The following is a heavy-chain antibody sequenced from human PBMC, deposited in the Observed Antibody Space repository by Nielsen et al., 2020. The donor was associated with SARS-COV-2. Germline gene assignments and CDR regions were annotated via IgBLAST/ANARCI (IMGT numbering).Heavy chain of an antibody. CDR3: AKDFWSSPNQVGPDY. CDR1: GFAFSDFG. CDR2: MSYDGNNE. J-gene: IGHJ4*02. D-gene: IGHD3-3*01. V-gene: IGHV3-30*18. Sequence: GESLKISCAASGFAFSDFGMHWVRQAPGKGLEWVSIMSYDGNNENYADSVKGRFTIIKDDSKNTLFLQMNSLRPEDTAVYYCAKDFWSSPNQVGPDYWGQGTLVTVSS.